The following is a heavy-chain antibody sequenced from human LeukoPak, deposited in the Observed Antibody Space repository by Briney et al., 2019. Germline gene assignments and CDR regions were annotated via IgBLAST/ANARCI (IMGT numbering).Heavy chain of an antibody. D-gene: IGHD2/OR15-2a*01. J-gene: IGHJ4*02. Sequence: GGSLRLSCTVSGFTVSSNSMSWVRQAPGKGLEWVSFIYSGTIHYSDSVKGRFTISRDNSKNTLYLQMNSLRAEDTAVYYCAKTPYFLGHFDYWGQGTLVTVSS. CDR1: GFTVSSNS. CDR2: IYSGTI. CDR3: AKTPYFLGHFDY. V-gene: IGHV3-53*01.